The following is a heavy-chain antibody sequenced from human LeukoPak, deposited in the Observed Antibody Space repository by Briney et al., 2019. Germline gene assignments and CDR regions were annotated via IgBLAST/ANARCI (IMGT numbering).Heavy chain of an antibody. CDR2: ISGSGGST. D-gene: IGHD5-18*01. CDR3: AKHAGYSYGYYFDY. V-gene: IGHV3-23*01. Sequence: GGSLRLSCAASGFTFSSYAMSWVRQAPGKGLEWVSGISGSGGSTHYADSVKGRLTISRDNSKNTLYLQMNSLRAEDTAVYYCAKHAGYSYGYYFDYWGQGTLVTVSS. CDR1: GFTFSSYA. J-gene: IGHJ4*02.